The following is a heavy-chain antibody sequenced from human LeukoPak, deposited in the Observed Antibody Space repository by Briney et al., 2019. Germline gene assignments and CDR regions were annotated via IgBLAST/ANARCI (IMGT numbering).Heavy chain of an antibody. CDR1: GGSISSGDYY. J-gene: IGHJ5*02. CDR2: IYYSGST. D-gene: IGHD2-2*01. V-gene: IGHV4-30-4*01. Sequence: SETLSLTCTVSGGSISSGDYYWSWIRQPPGKGLEWIGYIYYSGSTYYNPSLESRVTISVDTSKNQFSLKLSSVTAADTAVYYCARTQLYCSSTSCYVNWFDPWGQGTLVTVSS. CDR3: ARTQLYCSSTSCYVNWFDP.